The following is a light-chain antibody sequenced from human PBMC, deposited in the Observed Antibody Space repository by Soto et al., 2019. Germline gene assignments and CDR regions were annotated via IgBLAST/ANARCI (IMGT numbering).Light chain of an antibody. CDR3: QQYGCSPPRFP. CDR1: QTVSNYH. V-gene: IGKV3-20*01. CDR2: GVS. J-gene: IGKJ3*01. Sequence: EIVLTQSPGTLSLSPGDTATLSCRASQTVSNYHLAWYQQKPGHAPRLLIYGVSSRDTGIPDRFTGSGSGSDFTLTITSLEPEDIAVYYCQQYGCSPPRFPFGPGTKVDIK.